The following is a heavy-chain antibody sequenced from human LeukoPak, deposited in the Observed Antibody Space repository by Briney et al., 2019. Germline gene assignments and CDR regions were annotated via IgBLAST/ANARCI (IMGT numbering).Heavy chain of an antibody. CDR1: GGSISSGGYY. J-gene: IGHJ4*02. V-gene: IGHV4-30-4*01. CDR3: AREVRLVRGTSTDAVDY. Sequence: SETLSLTCTVSGGSISSGGYYWSWIRQPPGKGLEWIGYIYYSGSTYYNPSLKSRVTISVDTSKNQFSLKLSSVTAADTAVYYCAREVRLVRGTSTDAVDYWGQGTLVAVSS. D-gene: IGHD3-10*02. CDR2: IYYSGST.